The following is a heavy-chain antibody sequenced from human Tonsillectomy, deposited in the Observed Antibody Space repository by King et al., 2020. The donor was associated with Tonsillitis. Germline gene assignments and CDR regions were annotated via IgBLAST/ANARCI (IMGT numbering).Heavy chain of an antibody. Sequence: VQLVESGGGLIQPGGSLRLSCAASGLTVSSNYMSWVRQAPGKGLEWVSVIYSGGSTYYADSVKGRFTISRDNSKNTLYLQMNSLRAEDTAVYYCARGSGTTFFYYYYGMDVWGHGTTVTVSS. CDR2: IYSGGST. CDR3: ARGSGTTFFYYYYGMDV. V-gene: IGHV3-53*01. J-gene: IGHJ6*02. D-gene: IGHD1-7*01. CDR1: GLTVSSNY.